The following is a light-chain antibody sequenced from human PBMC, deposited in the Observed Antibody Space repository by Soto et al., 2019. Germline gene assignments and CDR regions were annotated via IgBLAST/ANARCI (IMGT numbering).Light chain of an antibody. CDR3: QQYGSLSWT. CDR1: QSVSSK. J-gene: IGKJ1*01. CDR2: GAS. V-gene: IGKV3-20*01. Sequence: ETVMTQSPATLSVSPGERATLSCRASQSVSSKLAWYQQKPGQAPRLLIYGASTRATGVPDRFSGSGSGTDFTLTISRLEPEDFAVYHCQQYGSLSWTFGQGTKVDIK.